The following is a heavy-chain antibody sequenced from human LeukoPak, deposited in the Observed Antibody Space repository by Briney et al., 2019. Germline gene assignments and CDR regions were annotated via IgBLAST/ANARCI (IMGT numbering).Heavy chain of an antibody. J-gene: IGHJ4*02. V-gene: IGHV3-7*04. Sequence: PGGSLRLSCAASGFTFSSYWMNWVRQAPGKGLEWVASIKPDGSEKYYVDSVKGRSTISRDNAKNSLYLQMNSLRAEDTAIYYCARALSSSTCLYFDYWGQGTLVTVSS. CDR1: GFTFSSYW. CDR3: ARALSSSTCLYFDY. CDR2: IKPDGSEK. D-gene: IGHD2-2*01.